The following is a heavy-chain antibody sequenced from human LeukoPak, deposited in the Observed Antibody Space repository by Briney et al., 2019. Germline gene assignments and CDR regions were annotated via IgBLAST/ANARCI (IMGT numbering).Heavy chain of an antibody. D-gene: IGHD3-22*01. CDR3: ARVVYYESSGYYEY. V-gene: IGHV1-2*06. CDR2: INPNSGGT. CDR1: GYTLTDYY. J-gene: IGHJ4*02. Sequence: GASVKVSCKASGYTLTDYYMHWVRQAPGQGLEWMGRINPNSGGTNYAQKFQGRVTMTRDTSISTVYMELSRLRSDDTAVYYCARVVYYESSGYYEYWGQGTLVTVSS.